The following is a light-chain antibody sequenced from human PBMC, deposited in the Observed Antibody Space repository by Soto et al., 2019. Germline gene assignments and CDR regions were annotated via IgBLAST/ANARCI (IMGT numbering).Light chain of an antibody. CDR2: AAS. V-gene: IGKV1-5*01. J-gene: IGKJ1*01. Sequence: DIQMTQSPSTLSGSVGDRVTITCRASQTISSWLAWYQQKPGKVPKLLIYAASTLQSGVPSRFSGSRSGTDFTLTISSLQPEDFATYYCLLDFSYFWAFGQGTKVDIK. CDR3: LLDFSYFWA. CDR1: QTISSW.